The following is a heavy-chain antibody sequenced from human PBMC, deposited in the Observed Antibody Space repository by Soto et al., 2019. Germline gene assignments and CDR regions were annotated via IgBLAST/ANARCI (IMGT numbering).Heavy chain of an antibody. CDR3: DRTLITGNYIEY. V-gene: IGHV4-30-4*01. Sequence: TLALTCTVSGGSFSGCDYYCSWIRRPAVTVLEWIGNIYYSGSTYYNPSLKSRVSISVDTSRNQFSLNLISVNAADTAVYYCDRTLITGNYIEYWGQGTLVTVSS. CDR1: GGSFSGCDYY. J-gene: IGHJ4*02. CDR2: IYYSGST. D-gene: IGHD1-20*01.